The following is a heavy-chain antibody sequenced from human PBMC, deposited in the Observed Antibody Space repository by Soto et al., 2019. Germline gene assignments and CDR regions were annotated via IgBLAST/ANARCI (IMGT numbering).Heavy chain of an antibody. CDR3: TTAVGLTLYYDFWSGYYMDV. J-gene: IGHJ6*02. V-gene: IGHV3-15*07. Sequence: GGSLRLCCAASGFTFSNAWMNWVRQAPGKGLEWVGRIKSKTDGGTTDYAAPVKGRFTISRDDSKNTLYLQMNSLKTEDTVVYYCTTAVGLTLYYDFWSGYYMDVWGQGTTVTVSS. CDR2: IKSKTDGGTT. D-gene: IGHD3-3*01. CDR1: GFTFSNAW.